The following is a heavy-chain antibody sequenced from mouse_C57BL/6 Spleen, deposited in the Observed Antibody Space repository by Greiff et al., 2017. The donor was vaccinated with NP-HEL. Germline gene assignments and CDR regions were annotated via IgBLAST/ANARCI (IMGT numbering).Heavy chain of an antibody. CDR1: GYTFTDYY. CDR2: INPNNGGT. CDR3: ARLTELTGTSDFDY. V-gene: IGHV1-26*01. J-gene: IGHJ2*01. D-gene: IGHD4-1*01. Sequence: EVQLKQSGPELVKPGASVKISCKASGYTFTDYYMNWVKQSHGKSLEWIGDINPNNGGTSYNQKFKGKATLTVDKSSSTAYMELRSLTSEDSAVYYCARLTELTGTSDFDYWGQGTTLTVSS.